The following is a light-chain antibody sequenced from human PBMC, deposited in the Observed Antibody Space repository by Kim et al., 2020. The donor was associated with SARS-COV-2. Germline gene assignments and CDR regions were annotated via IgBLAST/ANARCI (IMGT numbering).Light chain of an antibody. V-gene: IGLV3-1*01. CDR1: KLGDKY. CDR3: QAWDSSTAF. J-gene: IGLJ2*01. CDR2: QDS. Sequence: SYELTQPPSVSVSPGQTASITCSGDKLGDKYACWYQQKPGQSPVLVIYQDSKRPSGIPERFSGSHSGNTATLTISGTQAMDEADYYCQAWDSSTAFFGGG.